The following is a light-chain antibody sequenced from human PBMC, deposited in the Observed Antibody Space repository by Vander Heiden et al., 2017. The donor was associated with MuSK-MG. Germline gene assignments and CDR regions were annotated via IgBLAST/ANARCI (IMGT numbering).Light chain of an antibody. J-gene: IGLJ2*01. V-gene: IGLV2-11*01. CDR2: DVS. CDR1: SSDVGGYNY. Sequence: QSALTQPRSVSGSPGQSVTISCTGTSSDVGGYNYVSWYQQHPGKAPKLMIYDVSKRPSGVPDRFSGSKSGNTASLTNSGLQAEDEADYYCCSYAGTRVFGGGTKLTVL. CDR3: CSYAGTRV.